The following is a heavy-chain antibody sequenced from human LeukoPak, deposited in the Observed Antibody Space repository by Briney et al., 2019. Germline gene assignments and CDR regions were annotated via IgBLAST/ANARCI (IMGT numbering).Heavy chain of an antibody. CDR3: ARVAWGDYYDSSGYYYGGAFDI. CDR2: IKQDGSEK. Sequence: GGSLRLSCAASGFTFSSYWMSWVRQAPGKGLEWVAHIKQDGSEKYYVDSVKGRFTISRDNAKNSLYLQMNSLRAEDTAVYYCARVAWGDYYDSSGYYYGGAFDIWGQGTMVTVSS. J-gene: IGHJ3*02. D-gene: IGHD3-22*01. CDR1: GFTFSSYW. V-gene: IGHV3-7*01.